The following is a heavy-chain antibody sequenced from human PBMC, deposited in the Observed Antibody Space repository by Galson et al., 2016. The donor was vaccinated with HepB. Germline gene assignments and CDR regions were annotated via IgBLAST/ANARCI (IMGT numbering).Heavy chain of an antibody. CDR1: GGSISSGGYS. D-gene: IGHD2-8*01. J-gene: IGHJ4*02. Sequence: TLSLTCTVSGGSISSGGYSWSWIRQYPGKGLEWIGYIYDSGSAYSNPSLTSRVTISVDTSKNQFSLKLSSVTAADTAVYYCARGLMVYAIYFDYWGQGTLVTVSS. CDR2: IYDSGSA. V-gene: IGHV4-31*03. CDR3: ARGLMVYAIYFDY.